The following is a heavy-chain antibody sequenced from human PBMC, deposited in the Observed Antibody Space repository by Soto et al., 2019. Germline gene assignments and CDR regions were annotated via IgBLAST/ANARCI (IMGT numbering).Heavy chain of an antibody. D-gene: IGHD3-3*01. Sequence: SETLSLTCTVSGGSVSSGSYYWSWIRQPPGKGLEWIGYIYYSGSTNYNPSLKSRVTISVDTSKNQFSLKLSSVTAADTAVYYCARDLVEQSITIFGVVNPLSYGMDVWGQGTTVTVS. CDR2: IYYSGST. CDR3: ARDLVEQSITIFGVVNPLSYGMDV. CDR1: GGSVSSGSYY. J-gene: IGHJ6*02. V-gene: IGHV4-61*01.